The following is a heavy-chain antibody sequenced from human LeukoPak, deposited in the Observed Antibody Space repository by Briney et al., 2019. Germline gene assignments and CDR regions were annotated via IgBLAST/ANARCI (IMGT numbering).Heavy chain of an antibody. CDR3: ASSRPYCSGANCYLGY. J-gene: IGHJ4*02. V-gene: IGHV1-8*01. CDR2: MNPNSGNI. D-gene: IGHD2-15*01. CDR1: GYTFTSYD. Sequence: GASVKVPCKAPGYTFTSYDINWVRQATGQGLEWMGWMNPNSGNIGYAQKFQGRVTMTRNTSISTAYMELSSLRSEDTAVYFCASSRPYCSGANCYLGYWGQGTLVTVSS.